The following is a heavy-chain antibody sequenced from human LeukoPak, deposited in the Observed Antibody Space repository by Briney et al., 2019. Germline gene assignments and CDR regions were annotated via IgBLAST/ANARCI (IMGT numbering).Heavy chain of an antibody. D-gene: IGHD6-19*01. CDR2: IKQDGSEK. Sequence: PGGSLRLSCAASGFTFSSYWMSWVRQAPGKGLEWVANIKQDGSEKYYVDSVKGRFTISRDNAKNSLYQQMNSLRAEDTAVYYCARRSGIAVAGAFDYWGQGTLVTVSS. V-gene: IGHV3-7*01. CDR3: ARRSGIAVAGAFDY. CDR1: GFTFSSYW. J-gene: IGHJ4*02.